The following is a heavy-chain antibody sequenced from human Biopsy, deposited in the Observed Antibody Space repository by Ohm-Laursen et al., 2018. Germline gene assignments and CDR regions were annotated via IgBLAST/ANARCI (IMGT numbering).Heavy chain of an antibody. J-gene: IGHJ6*02. V-gene: IGHV4-59*02. CDR2: IYYSVMT. D-gene: IGHD4-11*01. Sequence: SDTLSLTCTVSGDSVTNYYWSWIRQPPGKGLEWIGHIYYSVMTNYNPSLQSRVSISVDTSRNQVSLTLSSVTAADTAVYYCARDSGILNYGNFKYYHYYGMDVWGQGTKGTVSS. CDR1: GDSVTNYY. CDR3: ARDSGILNYGNFKYYHYYGMDV.